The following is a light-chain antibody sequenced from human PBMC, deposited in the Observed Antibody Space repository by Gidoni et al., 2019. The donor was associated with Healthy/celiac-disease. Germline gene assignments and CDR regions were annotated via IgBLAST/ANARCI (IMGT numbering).Light chain of an antibody. V-gene: IGLV2-14*03. CDR2: DVS. CDR3: SSYTSSSTPGVV. Sequence: QSARTQPASVSGAPGQSINITCTGPSSDVGGYNYVSWYQQHPGKAPKLMIFDVSTRPSGVSNRFSGSKSGNTASLTISVLQAEDEADYYCSSYTSSSTPGVVFGGGTKLTVL. J-gene: IGLJ2*01. CDR1: SSDVGGYNY.